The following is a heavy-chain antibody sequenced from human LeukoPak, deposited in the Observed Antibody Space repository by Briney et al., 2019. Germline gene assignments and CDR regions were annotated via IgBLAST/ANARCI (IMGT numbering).Heavy chain of an antibody. Sequence: PSETLSLTCAVYGGSFSGYYWSWIRQPPGKGLEWIGEINHSGSTNYNPPLKSRVTISVDTSKNQFSLKLSSVTAADTAVYYCASTYYDSSGYYYFDYWGQGTLVTVSS. D-gene: IGHD3-22*01. J-gene: IGHJ4*02. CDR1: GGSFSGYY. V-gene: IGHV4-34*01. CDR3: ASTYYDSSGYYYFDY. CDR2: INHSGST.